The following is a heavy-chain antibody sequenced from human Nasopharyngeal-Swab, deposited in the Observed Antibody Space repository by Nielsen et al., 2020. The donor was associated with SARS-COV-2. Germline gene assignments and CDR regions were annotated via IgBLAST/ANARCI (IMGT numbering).Heavy chain of an antibody. V-gene: IGHV4-4*02. Sequence: GSLRLSCAVSGGSISSSNWWSWVRQPPGKGLEWIGEIYHSGSTNYNQSLKSRVTISVDKSKNQSSLKLSSVTAADTAVYYCARVVTGWFDPWGQGTLVTASS. CDR2: IYHSGST. J-gene: IGHJ5*02. CDR3: ARVVTGWFDP. D-gene: IGHD3-16*02. CDR1: GGSISSSNW.